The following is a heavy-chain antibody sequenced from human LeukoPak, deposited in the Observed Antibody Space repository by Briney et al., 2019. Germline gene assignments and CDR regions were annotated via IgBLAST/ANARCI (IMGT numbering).Heavy chain of an antibody. CDR3: ARKTPNVGWFGP. V-gene: IGHV4-28*06. J-gene: IGHJ5*02. CDR1: GYSISSSNW. D-gene: IGHD2-15*01. Sequence: SDTLSLTCAVSGYSISSSNWWGWIRQPPGQGLEWIGYIHYSGSTNYNSSLKSRGTMSVDTSKNQFSLKLRSVTAFDTAVYYCARKTPNVGWFGPWGQGTLVTVSS. CDR2: IHYSGST.